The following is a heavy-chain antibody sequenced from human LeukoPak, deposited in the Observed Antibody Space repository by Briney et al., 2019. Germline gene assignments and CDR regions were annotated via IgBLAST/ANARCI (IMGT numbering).Heavy chain of an antibody. D-gene: IGHD3-22*01. CDR2: ISSSSSYK. J-gene: IGHJ4*02. Sequence: GGSLRLSCAASGFTFSSYSMNWVRQAPGKGLEWVSSISSSSSYKYYADSVKDRFTISRDNAKNSLYLQMNSLRAEDTAVYYCARGQRITMIVVDYWGQGTLVTVSS. CDR1: GFTFSSYS. V-gene: IGHV3-21*01. CDR3: ARGQRITMIVVDY.